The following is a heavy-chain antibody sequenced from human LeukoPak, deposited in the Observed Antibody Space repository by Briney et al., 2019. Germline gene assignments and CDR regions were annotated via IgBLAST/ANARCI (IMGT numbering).Heavy chain of an antibody. Sequence: PGGSLRLSCAASGFTFSSAWMNWVRQAPGKGLEWVSAISGDGGTISYAASVRGRFTISRDNAKNTLFLQMSSLRAGDTALYYCAKELYGNPSGYWGQGTRVTVSS. CDR3: AKELYGNPSGY. D-gene: IGHD2-8*01. CDR2: ISGDGGTI. J-gene: IGHJ4*02. V-gene: IGHV3-23*01. CDR1: GFTFSSAW.